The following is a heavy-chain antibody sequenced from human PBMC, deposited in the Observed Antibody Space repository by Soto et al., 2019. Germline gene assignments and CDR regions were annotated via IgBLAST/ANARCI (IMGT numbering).Heavy chain of an antibody. Sequence: GGSLRLSCAASGFTFSSYAMHWVRQAPGKGLEWVAVISYDGSNKYYADSVKGRFTISRDNSKNTLYLQMNSLRAEDTAVYYCARDNALVPAAHGPPSRPRYYYYYYGMDVWGQGTTVTVSS. CDR2: ISYDGSNK. D-gene: IGHD2-2*01. CDR3: ARDNALVPAAHGPPSRPRYYYYYYGMDV. J-gene: IGHJ6*02. CDR1: GFTFSSYA. V-gene: IGHV3-30-3*01.